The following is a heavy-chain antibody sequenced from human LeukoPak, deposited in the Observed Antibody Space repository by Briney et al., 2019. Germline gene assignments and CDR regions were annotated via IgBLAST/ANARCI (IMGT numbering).Heavy chain of an antibody. CDR2: IIPIFGTA. V-gene: IGHV1-69*13. CDR3: ARVGDYCSSTSCYSDY. Sequence: SVKASCKASGGTFSSYAISWVRQAPGQGLEWMGGIIPIFGTANYAQKFQGRVTITADESTSTAYMELSSLRSEDSAVYYCARVGDYCSSTSCYSDYWGQGTLVTVSS. J-gene: IGHJ4*02. D-gene: IGHD2-2*02. CDR1: GGTFSSYA.